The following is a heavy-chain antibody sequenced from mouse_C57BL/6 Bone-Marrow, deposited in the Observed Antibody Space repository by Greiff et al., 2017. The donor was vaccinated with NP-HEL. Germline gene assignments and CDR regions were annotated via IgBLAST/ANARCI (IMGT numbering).Heavy chain of an antibody. CDR2: IWSGGST. Sequence: VKVIESGPGLVQPSQSLSITCTVSGFSLTSYGVHWVRQSPGKGLEWLGVIWSGGSTDYNAAFISRLSISKDNSKSQVFFKMNSLQADDTAIYYCASYGNFHYAMDYWGQGTSVTVSS. J-gene: IGHJ4*01. CDR1: GFSLTSYG. CDR3: ASYGNFHYAMDY. D-gene: IGHD2-1*01. V-gene: IGHV2-2*01.